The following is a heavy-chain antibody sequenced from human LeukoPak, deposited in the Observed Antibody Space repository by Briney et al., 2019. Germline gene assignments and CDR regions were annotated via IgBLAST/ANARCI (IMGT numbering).Heavy chain of an antibody. V-gene: IGHV5-51*01. CDR1: GYSFTNYW. J-gene: IGHJ5*02. CDR2: IYPGDSDT. Sequence: GESLQISCKGSGYSFTNYWIGWFRQMPGKGLEWMGIIYPGDSDTRYSPSFQGQVTISADKSISTAYLQWNSLKASDTAMYYCAGHRTMFRGVNWFDPWGQGTLVTVFS. CDR3: AGHRTMFRGVNWFDP. D-gene: IGHD3-10*01.